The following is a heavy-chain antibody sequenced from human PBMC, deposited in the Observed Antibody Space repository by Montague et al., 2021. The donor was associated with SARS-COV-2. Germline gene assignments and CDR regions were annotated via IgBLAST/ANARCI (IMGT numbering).Heavy chain of an antibody. D-gene: IGHD3-10*01. CDR1: GFTFHDYA. CDR2: ISWNSGSI. Sequence: SLRLSCAASGFTFHDYALHWVRQVPGKGLAWVSGISWNSGSIGYGDSVKGRFTISRDNAKNSLYLQMNSLRAEDTALYYCAKDRGYYGSGSYFEYWGQGTLVTVSS. CDR3: AKDRGYYGSGSYFEY. V-gene: IGHV3-9*01. J-gene: IGHJ4*02.